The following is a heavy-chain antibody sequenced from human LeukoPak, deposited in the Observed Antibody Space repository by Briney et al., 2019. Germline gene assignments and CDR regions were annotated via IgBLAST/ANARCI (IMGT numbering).Heavy chain of an antibody. CDR3: ARSHVYPSYCGGDCYWVWFDP. J-gene: IGHJ5*02. CDR1: GGSITSNY. CDR2: IYSSGGA. D-gene: IGHD2-21*02. Sequence: SETLSLTCTVSGGSITSNYWSWIRQPAGRGLEWIGRIYSSGGANYNPSLKSRVTMSVDASKNQFSLKLSSVTAADTAVYYCARSHVYPSYCGGDCYWVWFDPWGQGTLVTVSP. V-gene: IGHV4-4*07.